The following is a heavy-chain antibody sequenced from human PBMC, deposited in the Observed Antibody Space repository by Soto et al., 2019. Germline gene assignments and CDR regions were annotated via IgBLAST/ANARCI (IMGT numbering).Heavy chain of an antibody. CDR3: ARDEGGTSSLDY. J-gene: IGHJ4*02. CDR2: IYHSGSI. V-gene: IGHV4-30-2*01. D-gene: IGHD2-2*01. Sequence: PSETLSLTCAVSGGSISSGGYSWSWIRQPPGKGLEWIGYIYHSGSIYYNPSLKSRVTISVDTSKNQFSLKLSSVTAADTAVYYCARDEGGTSSLDYWGQGTLVTVSS. CDR1: GGSISSGGYS.